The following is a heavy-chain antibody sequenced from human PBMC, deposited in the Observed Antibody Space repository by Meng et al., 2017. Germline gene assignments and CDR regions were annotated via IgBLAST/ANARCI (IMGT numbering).Heavy chain of an antibody. D-gene: IGHD3-9*01. V-gene: IGHV3-15*01. Sequence: LVRSGGDLVKLGGSLRLSCAASVFYCSYAWMSWVRQAPGKGVEWVGRIKSNTDGGTAEYAAPVTGRFTISRDDSKSTLYLQMSGLRIDDTGVYYCTWDDKAVSDYWGQGTLVTVSS. CDR2: IKSNTDGGTA. CDR1: VFYCSYAW. J-gene: IGHJ4*02. CDR3: TWDDKAVSDY.